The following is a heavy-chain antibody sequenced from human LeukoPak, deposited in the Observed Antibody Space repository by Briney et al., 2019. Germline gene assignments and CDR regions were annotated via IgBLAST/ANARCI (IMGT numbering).Heavy chain of an antibody. CDR2: IYSGGST. D-gene: IGHD3-10*01. CDR1: GFTLRSYA. J-gene: IGHJ4*02. CDR3: ARVHYYGSGSYYWRAIDY. V-gene: IGHV3-53*04. Sequence: GGSLRLSCAASGFTLRSYAMSWVRQAPGKGLEWVSVIYSGGSTYYADSVKGRFTISRHNSKNTLYLQMNSLRAEDTAVYYCARVHYYGSGSYYWRAIDYWGQGTLVTVSS.